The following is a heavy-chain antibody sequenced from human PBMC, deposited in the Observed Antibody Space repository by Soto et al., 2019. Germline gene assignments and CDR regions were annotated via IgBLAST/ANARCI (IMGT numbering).Heavy chain of an antibody. CDR2: ISGSGGST. J-gene: IGHJ5*02. CDR1: GVTFSSYA. D-gene: IGHD3-9*01. CDR3: AKEGYYDILTGYYENWFDP. Sequence: PGGFLRLSCAASGVTFSSYAMSWVRQAPGKGLDWVSAISGSGGSTYYADSVKGRFTISRDNSKNTLYLQMNSLRAEDTAVYYCAKEGYYDILTGYYENWFDPWGQGTLVTVSS. V-gene: IGHV3-23*01.